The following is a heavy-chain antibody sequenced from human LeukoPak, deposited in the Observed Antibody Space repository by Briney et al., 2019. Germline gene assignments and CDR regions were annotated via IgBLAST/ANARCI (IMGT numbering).Heavy chain of an antibody. CDR3: AQQVGYCSSGNCYFTY. D-gene: IGHD2-15*01. V-gene: IGHV3-23*01. J-gene: IGHJ1*01. CDR1: GFTFSSYA. Sequence: GSLRLSCAASGFTFSSYAMSWVRQAPGKGLEWVSAISGSGGSTYYADSVKGRFTVSRDNSKNTLYLQMNSLRAEDAAVYYCAQQVGYCSSGNCYFTYWGQGTLVTVSS. CDR2: ISGSGGST.